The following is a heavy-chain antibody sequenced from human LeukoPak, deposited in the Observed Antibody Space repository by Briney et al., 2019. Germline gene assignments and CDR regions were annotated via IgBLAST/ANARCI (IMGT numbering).Heavy chain of an antibody. CDR1: GYTFTSYA. V-gene: IGHV1-3*01. J-gene: IGHJ4*02. CDR3: ARVPDGGSFDY. Sequence: GASVKVSCRASGYTFTSYAMHWVRQAPRHRLEWMGWINAGNGNTKYSQKFQGRVTITRDTSASTAYMELSSLRSEDTAVYYCARVPDGGSFDYWGQGTLVTVSS. CDR2: INAGNGNT. D-gene: IGHD4-23*01.